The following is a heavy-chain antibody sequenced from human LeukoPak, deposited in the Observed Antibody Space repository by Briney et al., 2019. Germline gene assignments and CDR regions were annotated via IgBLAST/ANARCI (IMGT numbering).Heavy chain of an antibody. J-gene: IGHJ4*02. Sequence: ASVKVSCKASGYTFTSYGINWVRQATGQGLEWMGWMNPNSSNTGYAQKSQGRVTMTRNTSISTAYMELSSLRSEDTAVYYCARGDNIVGATLGFDYWGQGTLVTVSS. CDR2: MNPNSSNT. CDR3: ARGDNIVGATLGFDY. V-gene: IGHV1-8*01. CDR1: GYTFTSYG. D-gene: IGHD1-26*01.